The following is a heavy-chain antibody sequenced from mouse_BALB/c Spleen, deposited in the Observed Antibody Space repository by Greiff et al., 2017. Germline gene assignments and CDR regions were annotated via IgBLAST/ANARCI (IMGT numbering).Heavy chain of an antibody. Sequence: EVQLQQSGAELVKPGASVKLSCTASGFNIKDTYMHWVKQRPEQGLEWIGRIDPANGNTKYDPKFQGKATITADTSSNTAYLQLSSLTSEDTAVYYCASAGRGNYFDYWGQGTTLTVSS. CDR2: IDPANGNT. CDR3: ASAGRGNYFDY. CDR1: GFNIKDTY. V-gene: IGHV14-3*02. D-gene: IGHD4-1*01. J-gene: IGHJ2*01.